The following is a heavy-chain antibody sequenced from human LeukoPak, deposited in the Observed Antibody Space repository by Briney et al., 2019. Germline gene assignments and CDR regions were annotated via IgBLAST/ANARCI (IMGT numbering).Heavy chain of an antibody. CDR1: GFIFNTYA. J-gene: IGHJ4*02. CDR2: ISYDGSNK. CDR3: ARLFGYCSGTSCPEGLDS. Sequence: PGGSLRLSCAASGFIFNTYAIHWVRQAPGKGLECVAVISYDGSNKYYADSVKGRFTISRDNSKNTLYLQMDSLRPEDTALFYCARLFGYCSGTSCPEGLDSWGQGTLVTVSS. D-gene: IGHD2-2*03. V-gene: IGHV3-30*01.